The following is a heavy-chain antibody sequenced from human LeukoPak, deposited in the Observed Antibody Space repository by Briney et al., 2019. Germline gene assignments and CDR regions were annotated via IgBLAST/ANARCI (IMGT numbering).Heavy chain of an antibody. Sequence: SETLSLTCTVSGGSISSYYWSWIRQPPGKGLEWIGYIYYSGSTNYNPSLKSQVTISVDTSKDQFSLKLSSVTAADTAVYYCASVPGIAAAGPFDIWGQGTMVTVSS. CDR2: IYYSGST. CDR3: ASVPGIAAAGPFDI. J-gene: IGHJ3*02. D-gene: IGHD6-13*01. CDR1: GGSISSYY. V-gene: IGHV4-59*01.